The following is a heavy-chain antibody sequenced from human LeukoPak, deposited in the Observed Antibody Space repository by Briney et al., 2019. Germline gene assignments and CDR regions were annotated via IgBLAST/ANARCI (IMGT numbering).Heavy chain of an antibody. V-gene: IGHV1-2*06. CDR2: INPSSGGT. CDR1: GYTFTGYY. CDR3: ARESPEDAFDI. J-gene: IGHJ3*02. Sequence: ASVKVSCKASGYTFTGYYMHWVRQAPGQGLEWMGRINPSSGGTNYPQKFQGRVTVTRDTSMGTAYMELSRLRSDDTAVYYCARESPEDAFDIWGQGTMVTVSS.